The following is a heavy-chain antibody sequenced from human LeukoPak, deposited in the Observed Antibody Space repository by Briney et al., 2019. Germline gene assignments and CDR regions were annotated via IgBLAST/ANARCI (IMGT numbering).Heavy chain of an antibody. CDR3: ASPEKYSGSYYGY. Sequence: PSETLSLTCAVSGGSISSGGYYWGWIRQPRGKGREWIGSIYYSGSTYYNPSRKSRVTISVDTAKNHFSLKLSSVPAADTAVYYCASPEKYSGSYYGYWGQGALVTVSS. J-gene: IGHJ4*02. V-gene: IGHV4-39*02. D-gene: IGHD1-26*01. CDR1: GGSISSGGYY. CDR2: IYYSGST.